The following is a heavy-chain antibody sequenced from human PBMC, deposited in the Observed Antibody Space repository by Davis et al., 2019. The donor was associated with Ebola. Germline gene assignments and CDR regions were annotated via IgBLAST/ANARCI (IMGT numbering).Heavy chain of an antibody. D-gene: IGHD2-2*02. J-gene: IGHJ6*02. CDR2: ISGSGGTT. Sequence: GGSLRLSCAASGFTFSSYAMSWVRQAPGKGLEWVSGISGSGGTTSHADSVKGRFTISRDNSKNTLYLQMNSLRAEDTAVYYCARERRIVVVTAAIPVMASVGYGMDVWGQGTTVTVSS. CDR1: GFTFSSYA. CDR3: ARERRIVVVTAAIPVMASVGYGMDV. V-gene: IGHV3-23*01.